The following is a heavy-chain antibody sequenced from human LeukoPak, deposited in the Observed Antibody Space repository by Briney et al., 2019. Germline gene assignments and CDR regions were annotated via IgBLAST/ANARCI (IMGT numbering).Heavy chain of an antibody. J-gene: IGHJ6*02. CDR2: IRSKANSHAT. Sequence: GGSLKLSCAASGFTFSGSAMHWVRQASGKGLEWVGRIRSKANSHATAYAASVKGRFTISRDDSKNTAYLQMNGLKTEDTAVYYCTSLPLRSGRGMDVWGQGTTVTVSS. V-gene: IGHV3-73*01. CDR1: GFTFSGSA. CDR3: TSLPLRSGRGMDV. D-gene: IGHD4-17*01.